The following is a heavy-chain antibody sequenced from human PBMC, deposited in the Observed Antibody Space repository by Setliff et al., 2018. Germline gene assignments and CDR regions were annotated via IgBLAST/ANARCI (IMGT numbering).Heavy chain of an antibody. D-gene: IGHD6-19*01. CDR3: AKAPGQWLGMLNWFDP. J-gene: IGHJ5*02. CDR2: ISGSGGST. Sequence: LRLSCAASGFTVSSDYMSWFRQAPGKGLEWVSAISGSGGSTYYADSVKGRFTISRDNSKNTLYLQMNSLRAEDTAVYYCAKAPGQWLGMLNWFDPWGQGTLVTVSS. CDR1: GFTVSSDY. V-gene: IGHV3-23*01.